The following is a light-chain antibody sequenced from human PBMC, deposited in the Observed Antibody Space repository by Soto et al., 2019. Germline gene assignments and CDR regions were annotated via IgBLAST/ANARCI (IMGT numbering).Light chain of an antibody. CDR2: AAS. Sequence: DIQMTQSPSSLSASVGDRVTITCRASQGISRFLAWYQQKPGKVPKLLIYAASILQSGVPPRFSGSGFGTDFTLTISSLQPEDVATYYCQKYNTVPRTFGQWTKVEI. J-gene: IGKJ1*01. V-gene: IGKV1-27*01. CDR1: QGISRF. CDR3: QKYNTVPRT.